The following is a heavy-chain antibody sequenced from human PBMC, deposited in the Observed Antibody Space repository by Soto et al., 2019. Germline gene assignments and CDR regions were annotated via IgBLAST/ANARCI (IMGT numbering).Heavy chain of an antibody. CDR3: AKVIKGYCCVPRSQGLDY. D-gene: IGHD2-15*01. V-gene: IGHV3-23*01. CDR1: GFTFSSYA. Sequence: EVQLLESGGGLEQPGGSLRLSCAASGFTFSSYAMSWVRQAPGKGLEWVSTISVGGSGTYYGDSVKGRFTISRDNSKNTMYLQMKSLRAEDTAIYYCAKVIKGYCCVPRSQGLDYWGQGTLVTVFS. CDR2: ISVGGSGT. J-gene: IGHJ4*02.